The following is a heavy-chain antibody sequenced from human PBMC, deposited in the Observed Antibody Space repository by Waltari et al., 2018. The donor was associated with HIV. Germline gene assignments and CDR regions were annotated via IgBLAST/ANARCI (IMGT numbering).Heavy chain of an antibody. CDR2: IKSEDDGGTT. CDR1: GITIANTW. V-gene: IGHV3-15*01. J-gene: IGHJ4*02. CDR3: TSTGGGITDY. Sequence: LQLVWSVGGMVQPGDSLRLSCAASGITIANTWMSWVRQAPGKGLEWVGRIKSEDDGGTTDYAAPVKGRFTISRDDSKNALDLQINSLKTEDTALYYCTSTGGGITDYWGQGTLVTVSS. D-gene: IGHD2-15*01.